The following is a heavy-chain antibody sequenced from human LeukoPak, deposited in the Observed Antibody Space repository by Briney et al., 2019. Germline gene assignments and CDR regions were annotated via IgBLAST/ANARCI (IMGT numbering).Heavy chain of an antibody. CDR1: GFTFSSYA. V-gene: IGHV3-23*01. J-gene: IGHJ1*01. Sequence: RAGGSLRLSCAASGFTFSSYAMSWVRQAPGKGLEWVSAISGSGGSTYYADSVKGRFTISRDNSKNTLYLQMNSLRAEDTAVYYCAKFQIGTVVVPAAIQHWGQGTLVTVSS. CDR2: ISGSGGST. D-gene: IGHD2-2*02. CDR3: AKFQIGTVVVPAAIQH.